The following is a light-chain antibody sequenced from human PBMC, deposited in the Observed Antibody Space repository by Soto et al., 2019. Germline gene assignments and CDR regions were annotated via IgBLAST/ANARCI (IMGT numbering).Light chain of an antibody. CDR1: QSVSSSY. V-gene: IGKV3-20*01. CDR2: GVS. Sequence: EIVLTQSPGTLSLSPGERATLSCRASQSVSSSYLAWYQQKPGQAPRLLIYGVSSRATGIPDRFSGSGSGTDFTLTISRLEPEDFAVYYCQPYGSSPLTFGGGTKVEIK. J-gene: IGKJ4*01. CDR3: QPYGSSPLT.